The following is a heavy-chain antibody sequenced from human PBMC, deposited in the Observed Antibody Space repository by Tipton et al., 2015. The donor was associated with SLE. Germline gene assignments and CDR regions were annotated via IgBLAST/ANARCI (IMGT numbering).Heavy chain of an antibody. CDR2: IYYSGST. Sequence: TLSLTCTVSGGSISSGGYYWSWLRQHPGKGLEWIGYIYYSGSTYYNPSLKSRVTISVDTSKNQFSLKLSSVTAADTAVYYCARAPQYCTNGVCYFDYWGQGTLVTVSS. CDR3: ARAPQYCTNGVCYFDY. J-gene: IGHJ4*02. D-gene: IGHD2-8*01. CDR1: GGSISSGGYY. V-gene: IGHV4-31*03.